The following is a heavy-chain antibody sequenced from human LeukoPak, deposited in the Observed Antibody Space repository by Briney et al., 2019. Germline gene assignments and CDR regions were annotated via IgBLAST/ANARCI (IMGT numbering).Heavy chain of an antibody. CDR3: ARAGRGYSFNVYCFDY. Sequence: PGGSLRLSCAASGFTFSSFALHWVRQAPGKGLQWVAVISYDGNNKYYADSVKGRFTISRDNSKNTLYLQMNNLRAQDTAVYYCARAGRGYSFNVYCFDYWGQGTLVTVSS. CDR2: ISYDGNNK. CDR1: GFTFSSFA. D-gene: IGHD5-18*01. V-gene: IGHV3-30*01. J-gene: IGHJ4*02.